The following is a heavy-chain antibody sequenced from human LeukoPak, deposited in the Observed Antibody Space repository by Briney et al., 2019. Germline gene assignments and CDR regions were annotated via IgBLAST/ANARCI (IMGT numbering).Heavy chain of an antibody. J-gene: IGHJ2*01. CDR2: IYTSGST. CDR1: GGSISSYY. V-gene: IGHV4-4*07. CDR3: AREFDL. Sequence: SETLSLTCTVSGGSISSYYWSWIRQPAGKGLEWIGLIYTSGSTYYNPSLKSRLAISLDTSKNQFSLKLGSVTAADTAVYYCAREFDLWGRGTLVTVSS.